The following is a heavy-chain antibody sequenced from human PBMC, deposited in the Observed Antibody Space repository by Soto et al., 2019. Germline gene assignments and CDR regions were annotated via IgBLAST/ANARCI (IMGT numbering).Heavy chain of an antibody. CDR2: IHHSGST. CDR1: GYSITSVHY. J-gene: IGHJ6*02. Sequence: SETLSLTCDVSGYSITSVHYWGWIRQPPGKGLEWIGVIHHSGSTYYSPSLKSRVTISIDTSRNRFSLKVTSVTAADTAVYYCARRIEMTTMKTGMDVWGQGTTATVSS. V-gene: IGHV4-38-2*01. CDR3: ARRIEMTTMKTGMDV.